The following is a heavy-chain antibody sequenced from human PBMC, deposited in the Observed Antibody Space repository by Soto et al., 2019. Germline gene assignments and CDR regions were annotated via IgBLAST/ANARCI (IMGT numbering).Heavy chain of an antibody. D-gene: IGHD3-3*01. CDR3: ARDREYYDFWSGYYTLNWFDP. V-gene: IGHV1-18*01. J-gene: IGHJ5*02. CDR1: GYTFTSYG. CDR2: ISAYNGNT. Sequence: ASVKVSCKASGYTFTSYGISWVRQAPGQGLEWMGWISAYNGNTNYAQKLQGRVTMTTDTSTSTAYMELRSLRSDDTAVYYCARDREYYDFWSGYYTLNWFDPWGQGTLVTVSS.